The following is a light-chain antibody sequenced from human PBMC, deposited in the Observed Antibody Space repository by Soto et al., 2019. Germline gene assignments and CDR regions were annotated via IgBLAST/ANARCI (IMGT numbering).Light chain of an antibody. V-gene: IGKV3-20*01. CDR2: DAS. CDR3: QQYDSSPRT. J-gene: IGKJ1*01. Sequence: EIVLTQSPGTLSLSPGERATLSCRASQSVSSSYLAWYQQKPGQAPRLLIFDASSRATGISDRFSGSGSGTDFTLTISRLEPEDFAVYWCQQYDSSPRTFGQGTKVDIK. CDR1: QSVSSSY.